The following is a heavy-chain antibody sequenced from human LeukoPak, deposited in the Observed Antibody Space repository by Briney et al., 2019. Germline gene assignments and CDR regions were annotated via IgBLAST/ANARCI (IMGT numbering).Heavy chain of an antibody. CDR2: IKEDGSEK. D-gene: IGHD5-18*01. CDR3: ARNAGYSFELDV. J-gene: IGHJ6*04. CDR1: GFTFSSYW. V-gene: IGHV3-7*01. Sequence: GGSLRLSCAASGFTFSSYWMSWVRQAPGKGLEWVANIKEDGSEKHYVDSVKGRFTISRDNAKNSLYLQMNSLRAEDTAVYYCARNAGYSFELDVWGKGTTVTVSS.